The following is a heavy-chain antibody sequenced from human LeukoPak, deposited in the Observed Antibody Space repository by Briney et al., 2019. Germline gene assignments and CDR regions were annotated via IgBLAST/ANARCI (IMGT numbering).Heavy chain of an antibody. CDR3: ARPFWSPHPTHAFDM. J-gene: IGHJ3*02. CDR2: IWYDGTMK. D-gene: IGHD3-3*01. CDR1: GFIFSDYG. Sequence: GGSLRLSCAASGFIFSDYGMHWVRQAPGKGLEWVAVIWYDGTMKDYADSAKGRFTVSRDNSKNTLSLQMNSLRAEDTAVYYCARPFWSPHPTHAFDMWGQGTMVTVSS. V-gene: IGHV3-33*01.